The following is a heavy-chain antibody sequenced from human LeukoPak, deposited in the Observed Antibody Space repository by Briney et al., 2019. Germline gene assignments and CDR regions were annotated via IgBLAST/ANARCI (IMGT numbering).Heavy chain of an antibody. V-gene: IGHV3-33*01. Sequence: GGSLRLSCVASGFTFSNFGMHWVRQAPGKGLEWVAVIWYDGSNKYYADSVKGRFTISRDNSKNTLYLQMNSLRVEDTAVYYCARGGFYPDYWGQGTLVTVSS. J-gene: IGHJ4*02. CDR2: IWYDGSNK. CDR3: ARGGFYPDY. D-gene: IGHD3-3*01. CDR1: GFTFSNFG.